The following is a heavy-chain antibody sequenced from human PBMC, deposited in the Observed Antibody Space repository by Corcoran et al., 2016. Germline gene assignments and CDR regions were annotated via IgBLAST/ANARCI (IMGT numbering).Heavy chain of an antibody. CDR1: GYTFINHD. V-gene: IGHV1-8*01. J-gene: IGHJ5*02. Sequence: QVQLVQSGAEVKKPGASVKVSCKASGYTFINHDINWVRQATGQGLEWMGWMNSNSGNTGYAQMFQGRVTMTRDTSIDTAYLELSSLRYDDTAGYVCMRGSGQDGRDWFDPWGQGTAVIVSS. CDR3: MRGSGQDGRDWFDP. D-gene: IGHD6-19*01. CDR2: MNSNSGNT.